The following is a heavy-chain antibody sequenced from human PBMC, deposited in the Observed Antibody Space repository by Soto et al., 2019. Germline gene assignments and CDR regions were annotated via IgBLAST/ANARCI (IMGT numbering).Heavy chain of an antibody. V-gene: IGHV7-4-1*01. CDR3: ARDFEGGALGY. CDR2: IDTNTGKP. Sequence: QVQLVQSGSELKKPGASVKVSCKASGYTFTNHAMSWVRQAPGQGLEWMGWIDTNTGKPSYAQGFTGRFLFSLDTSVGTAYLQIYSLKAEDTAVYYCARDFEGGALGYWGQGTLVTVSS. CDR1: GYTFTNHA. J-gene: IGHJ4*02. D-gene: IGHD7-27*01.